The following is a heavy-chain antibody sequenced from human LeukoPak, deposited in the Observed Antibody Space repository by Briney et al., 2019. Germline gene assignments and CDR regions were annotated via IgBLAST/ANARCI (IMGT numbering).Heavy chain of an antibody. V-gene: IGHV3-7*03. CDR1: KFTFSHYG. D-gene: IGHD6-6*01. Sequence: GGSLRLSCTASKFTFSHYGMQWVRQAPGKGLEWVANIKQDGSEKYYVGSVKGRFTISRDNAKNSLYLQMDSLRAEDTAVYYCARDGPYSTSSTHPPWGQGTLVTVSS. CDR3: ARDGPYSTSSTHPP. CDR2: IKQDGSEK. J-gene: IGHJ5*02.